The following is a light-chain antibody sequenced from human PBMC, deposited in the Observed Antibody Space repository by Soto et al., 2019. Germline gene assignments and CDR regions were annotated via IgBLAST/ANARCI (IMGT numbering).Light chain of an antibody. CDR2: ANN. CDR3: QSYYSSLNARV. J-gene: IGLJ3*02. CDR1: SSNIGSTYD. Sequence: QSVLTQPPSVSGAPGQRVTISCTGSSSNIGSTYDVHWYEQLPGKAPNLLVFANNNRPSGVPDRFSGSKSGTSASLAITGLQAEDEADYYCQSYYSSLNARVFGGGTTLTVL. V-gene: IGLV1-40*01.